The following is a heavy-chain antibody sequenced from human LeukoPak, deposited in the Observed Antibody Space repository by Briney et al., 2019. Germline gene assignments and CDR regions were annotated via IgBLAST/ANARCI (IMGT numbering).Heavy chain of an antibody. J-gene: IGHJ4*02. D-gene: IGHD1-14*01. Sequence: GGSLRLSCTASGFNFGNYAMSCVRQAPGKGLEWLGFIRSKASGGAIEYDPSVDGRFTISRDDSKSIAYLQMTSLKTEDTATYFCTREVDGMSAYWGQGTLVTVSS. CDR3: TREVDGMSAY. CDR2: IRSKASGGAI. CDR1: GFNFGNYA. V-gene: IGHV3-49*04.